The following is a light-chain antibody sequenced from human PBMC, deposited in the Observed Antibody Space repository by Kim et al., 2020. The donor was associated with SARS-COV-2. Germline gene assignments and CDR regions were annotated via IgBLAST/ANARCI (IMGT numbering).Light chain of an antibody. Sequence: GQSFTIACPGTSSDVGVYTYVSWYQQHPGKAPKLIIYEVSKRPSGVPDRFSGSKSGNTASLTVSGLQAEDEGDFYCSSYAGSNFVVFGGGTQLTVL. CDR3: SSYAGSNFVV. V-gene: IGLV2-8*01. J-gene: IGLJ2*01. CDR1: SSDVGVYTY. CDR2: EVS.